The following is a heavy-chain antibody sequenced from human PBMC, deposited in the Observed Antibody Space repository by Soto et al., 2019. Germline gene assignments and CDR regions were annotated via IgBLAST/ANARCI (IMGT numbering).Heavy chain of an antibody. CDR3: AREPPSSGWYLYYGMDV. J-gene: IGHJ6*02. Sequence: GGSLRLSCAASGFTFSSYGMHWVRQAPGKGLEWVAVIWYDGSNKYYADSVKGRFTISRDNSKNTLYLQMNSLRAEDTAVYYCAREPPSSGWYLYYGMDVWGQGTTVTVSS. D-gene: IGHD6-19*01. CDR1: GFTFSSYG. V-gene: IGHV3-33*01. CDR2: IWYDGSNK.